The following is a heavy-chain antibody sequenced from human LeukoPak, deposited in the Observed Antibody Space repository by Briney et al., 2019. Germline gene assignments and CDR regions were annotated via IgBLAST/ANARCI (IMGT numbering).Heavy chain of an antibody. CDR1: GFSFGNFW. V-gene: IGHV3-7*01. J-gene: IGHJ4*02. CDR3: AKVAYYGTHLSDY. Sequence: PGGSLRLSCAASGFSFGNFWMSWVRQAPGRGLQWVASMKGDGSPTYYVDSVKGRFTISRDNSKNTLYLQMNSLRAEDTAVYYCAKVAYYGTHLSDYWGQGTLVTVSS. D-gene: IGHD3-3*01. CDR2: MKGDGSPT.